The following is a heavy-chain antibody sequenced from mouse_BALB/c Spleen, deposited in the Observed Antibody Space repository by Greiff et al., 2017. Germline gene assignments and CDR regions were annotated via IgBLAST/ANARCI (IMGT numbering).Heavy chain of an antibody. J-gene: IGHJ4*01. CDR1: GFTFTDYY. CDR3: ARDRGVRRGYYAMDY. CDR2: IRNKANGYTT. V-gene: IGHV7-3*02. D-gene: IGHD2-14*01. Sequence: EVMLVESGGGLVQPGGSLRLSCATSGFTFTDYYMSWVRQPPGKALEWLGFIRNKANGYTTEYSASVKGRFTISRDNSQSILYLQMNTLRAEDSATYYCARDRGVRRGYYAMDYWGQGTSVTVSS.